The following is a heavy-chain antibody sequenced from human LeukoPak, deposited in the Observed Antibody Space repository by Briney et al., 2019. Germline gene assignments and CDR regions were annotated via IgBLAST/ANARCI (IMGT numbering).Heavy chain of an antibody. CDR3: AKDLTAMGGGFDY. Sequence: PGGSLRLSCAASGFTFNSYNMNWVRQAPGKGLEWVSSITSSSTYMYYADSVKGRFTISRDNSKNTLYLQMNSLRAEDTAVYYCAKDLTAMGGGFDYWGQGTLVTVSS. CDR1: GFTFNSYN. J-gene: IGHJ4*02. V-gene: IGHV3-21*01. D-gene: IGHD5-18*01. CDR2: ITSSSTYM.